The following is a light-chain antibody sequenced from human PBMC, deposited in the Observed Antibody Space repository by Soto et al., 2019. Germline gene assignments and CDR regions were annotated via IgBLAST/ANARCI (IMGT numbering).Light chain of an antibody. J-gene: IGKJ4*01. CDR2: AAS. CDR1: QGIHNY. CDR3: QHLHSYPVT. V-gene: IGKV1-9*01. Sequence: DIQLTQSPSFLSASVGDRVTITCRASQGIHNYLAWYQQKPGKAPELLIYAASTLQSGVPSKFSGSGSGTEFTLTISSLQPEDFGTYYCQHLHSYPVTFGGGTKV.